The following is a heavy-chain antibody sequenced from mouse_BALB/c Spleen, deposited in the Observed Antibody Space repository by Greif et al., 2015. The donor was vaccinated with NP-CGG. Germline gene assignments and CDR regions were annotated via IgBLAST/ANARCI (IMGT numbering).Heavy chain of an antibody. CDR3: ARWDWYFDV. V-gene: IGHV14-3*02. CDR2: IDPANGNT. Sequence: VQLQQPGAELVNPGASVKLSCTASGFNIKDTYMHWVKQRPEQGLEWIGRIDPANGNTKYDPKFQGKATITADTSSNTAYLQLSSLTSEDTAVYYCARWDWYFDVWGAGTTVTVSS. J-gene: IGHJ1*01. CDR1: GFNIKDTY.